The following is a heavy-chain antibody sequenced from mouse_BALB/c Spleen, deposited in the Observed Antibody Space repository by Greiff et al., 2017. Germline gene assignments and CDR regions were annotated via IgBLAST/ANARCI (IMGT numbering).Heavy chain of an antibody. Sequence: VQLQQSAAELARPGASVKMSCKASGYTFTSYTMHWVKQRPGQGLEWIGYINPSSGYTEYNQKFKGKATLTVDKSSSTAYMELSSLTSEDSAVYYCARGKFHGYFDYWGQGTTLTVSS. CDR3: ARGKFHGYFDY. CDR1: GYTFTSYT. V-gene: IGHV1-4*02. CDR2: INPSSGYT. J-gene: IGHJ2*01.